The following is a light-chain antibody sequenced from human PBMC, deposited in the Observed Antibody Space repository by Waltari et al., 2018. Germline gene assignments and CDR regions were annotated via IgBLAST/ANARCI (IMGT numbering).Light chain of an antibody. V-gene: IGKV2-40*01. CDR2: EVS. Sequence: DIVMTQTPLSLPVTLGAPASISCRSGQSLLDTEAGNTFLEWYLKRPGQPPQLLILEVSKRPSGVPDRFSGSGSGTDFTLKISRVEAEDVGVYYCMQTLEFPYTFGEGTKVEIK. CDR1: QSLLDTEAGNTF. J-gene: IGKJ2*01. CDR3: MQTLEFPYT.